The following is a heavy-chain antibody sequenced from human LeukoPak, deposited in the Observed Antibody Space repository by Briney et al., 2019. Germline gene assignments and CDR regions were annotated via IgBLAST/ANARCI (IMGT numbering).Heavy chain of an antibody. D-gene: IGHD2-15*01. J-gene: IGHJ4*02. CDR1: GFPVSSNY. Sequence: PGGSLSLSXAASGFPVSSNYMSWVRQAPGKGLEWVSIIYSGGSTYYADSVKGRFTISRDNSKNTLYLQMNSLRAEDTALYYCARDLEYHTSGGFDYWGQGTLVTVSS. CDR2: IYSGGST. CDR3: ARDLEYHTSGGFDY. V-gene: IGHV3-53*05.